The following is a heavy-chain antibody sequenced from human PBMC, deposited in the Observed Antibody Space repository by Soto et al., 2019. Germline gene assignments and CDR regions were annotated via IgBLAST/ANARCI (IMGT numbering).Heavy chain of an antibody. CDR2: ISAYNGNT. V-gene: IGHV1-18*04. Sequence: VKVSCKASGYTFTSYGISWVRQAPGQGLEWMGWISAYNGNTNYAQKLQGRVTMTTDTSTSTAYMELRSLRSDDTAVYYCARKDDFWSGSVWFDPWGQGNLVAVYS. D-gene: IGHD3-3*01. CDR3: ARKDDFWSGSVWFDP. J-gene: IGHJ5*02. CDR1: GYTFTSYG.